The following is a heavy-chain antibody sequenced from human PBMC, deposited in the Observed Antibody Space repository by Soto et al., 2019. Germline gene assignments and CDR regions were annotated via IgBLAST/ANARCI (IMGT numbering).Heavy chain of an antibody. Sequence: SETLSLTCTVSGGSISSYYWSWIRQPPGKGLEWIGYIYYSGSTNYSPSLKSRVTISVDTSKNQFSLKLSSVTAADTAVYYCARCIRGVNWFDPWGQGTLVTVSS. D-gene: IGHD3-10*01. CDR1: GGSISSYY. CDR2: IYYSGST. V-gene: IGHV4-59*01. J-gene: IGHJ5*02. CDR3: ARCIRGVNWFDP.